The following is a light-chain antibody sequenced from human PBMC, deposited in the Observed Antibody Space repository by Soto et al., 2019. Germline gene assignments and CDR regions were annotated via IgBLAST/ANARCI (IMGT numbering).Light chain of an antibody. CDR2: GAS. Sequence: ETVMTQSPATLSVSLGERVTLSCRASQSVETKLAWYQHKPAQAPRLLIYGASTRATGIPARFSGSGSGTEFTLTISGLQSEDFAVDFCQQYYNWYTYGQGTKLEIK. V-gene: IGKV3-15*01. CDR1: QSVETK. J-gene: IGKJ2*01. CDR3: QQYYNWYT.